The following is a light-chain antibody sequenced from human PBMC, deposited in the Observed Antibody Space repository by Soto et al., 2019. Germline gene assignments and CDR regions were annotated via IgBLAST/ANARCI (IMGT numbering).Light chain of an antibody. Sequence: EIVVTQAPGVMYLSPGERATLACRARQIISSSFLAWSQQKPGQSPRLLIYGASTRATGIPDRFSGGGSGTDFTLTIGRLEPEDFAVYYCQQYGSSPRGAFGQGTKVEI. V-gene: IGKV3-20*01. CDR2: GAS. CDR1: QIISSSF. J-gene: IGKJ1*01. CDR3: QQYGSSPRGA.